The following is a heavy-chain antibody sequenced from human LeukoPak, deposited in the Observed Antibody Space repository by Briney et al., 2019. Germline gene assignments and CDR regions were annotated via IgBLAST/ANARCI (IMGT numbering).Heavy chain of an antibody. D-gene: IGHD6-6*01. CDR1: GFTFDDYA. Sequence: GGSLRLSCAASGFTFDDYAMHWVRQAPGKGLEWVSGISWNSGSIGYADSVKGRFTISRDNAKNSLYLQMNSLRAEDTALYYCVGTIASRGSEYWGQGALVTVSS. V-gene: IGHV3-9*01. CDR3: VGTIASRGSEY. J-gene: IGHJ4*02. CDR2: ISWNSGSI.